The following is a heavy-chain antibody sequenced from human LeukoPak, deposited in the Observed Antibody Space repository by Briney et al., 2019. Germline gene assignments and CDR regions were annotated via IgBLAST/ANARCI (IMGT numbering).Heavy chain of an antibody. Sequence: ASVKVSCKAPGYTFTSYAMNWVRQAPGQGLEWMGWINTNTGNPTYAQGFTGRFVFSLDTSVSTAYLQISSLKAEDTAVYYCARDRRSRSGSYRNWFDPWGQGTLVTVSS. J-gene: IGHJ5*02. D-gene: IGHD3-10*01. CDR3: ARDRRSRSGSYRNWFDP. CDR2: INTNTGNP. CDR1: GYTFTSYA. V-gene: IGHV7-4-1*02.